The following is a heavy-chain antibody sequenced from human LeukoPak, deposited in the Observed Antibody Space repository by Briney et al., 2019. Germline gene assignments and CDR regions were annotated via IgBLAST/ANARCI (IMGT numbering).Heavy chain of an antibody. CDR3: ARHSAYWFDY. V-gene: IGHV1-46*01. J-gene: IGHJ4*02. CDR1: GYTFASYY. Sequence: ASVKVSCKASGYTFASYYVHWVRQPPGQGLELMGIINPSGGSTSYAQKFQGRVTMTRDTSTSTVYMELSSLRSEDTAVYYCARHSAYWFDYWGQGTLVTVSS. D-gene: IGHD4/OR15-4a*01. CDR2: INPSGGST.